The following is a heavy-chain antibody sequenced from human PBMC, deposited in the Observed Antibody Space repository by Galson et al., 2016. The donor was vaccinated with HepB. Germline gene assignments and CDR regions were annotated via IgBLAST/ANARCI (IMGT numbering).Heavy chain of an antibody. CDR1: GFIFSNFG. Sequence: LRLSCAASGFIFSNFGMHWVRQAPGKGLEWVAVISYDANNKYYEDSVKGRFTISRDNSKNTQYLQLNSLRGDDTAVYYCAKATYSGTYFESWGQGTLVTVSS. D-gene: IGHD3-10*01. CDR3: AKATYSGTYFES. J-gene: IGHJ4*02. CDR2: ISYDANNK. V-gene: IGHV3-30*18.